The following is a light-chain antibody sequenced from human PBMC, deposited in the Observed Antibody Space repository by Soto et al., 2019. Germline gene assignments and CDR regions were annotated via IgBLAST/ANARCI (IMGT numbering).Light chain of an antibody. CDR2: WAS. V-gene: IGKV4-1*01. CDR1: QSVLYSSNNKNF. J-gene: IGKJ1*01. CDR3: QQYLNAPLT. Sequence: DIVMTQSPDSLAVSLGERATINCKSSQSVLYSSNNKNFLAWYQQKPGQPPKLLFYWASTRESGVPDRISGSGSGTDFTLTISNXQAEDVAVYYCQQYLNAPLTFGQGTKVDIK.